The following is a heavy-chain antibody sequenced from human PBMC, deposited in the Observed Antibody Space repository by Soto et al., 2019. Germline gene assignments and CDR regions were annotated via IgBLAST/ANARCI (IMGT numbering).Heavy chain of an antibody. CDR1: GFTFSSYG. Sequence: PGGSLRLSCAASGFTFSSYGMHWVRQAPGKGLEWVAVIRYDGSNKYYADSVKGRFTISRDNSKSTLYLQMNSLRAEDTALYYCARDQWLVEGAFDIWGPGTMVTVSS. J-gene: IGHJ3*02. D-gene: IGHD6-19*01. CDR2: IRYDGSNK. CDR3: ARDQWLVEGAFDI. V-gene: IGHV3-33*01.